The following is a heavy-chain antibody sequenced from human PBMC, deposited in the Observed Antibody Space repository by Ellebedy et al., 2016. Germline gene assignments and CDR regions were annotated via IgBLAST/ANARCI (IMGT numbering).Heavy chain of an antibody. D-gene: IGHD6-19*01. CDR3: ATRILAVALNGFDI. CDR2: IYYGGDT. J-gene: IGHJ3*02. V-gene: IGHV4-34*01. Sequence: SETLSLTCAVYGGSFSGYYWAWIRQPPGKGLEWIGNIYYGGDTYYSPSLKSRVTISLHTSTNQVSLKLTSVTAADTAVYYCATRILAVALNGFDIWGRGTVVTVSS. CDR1: GGSFSGYY.